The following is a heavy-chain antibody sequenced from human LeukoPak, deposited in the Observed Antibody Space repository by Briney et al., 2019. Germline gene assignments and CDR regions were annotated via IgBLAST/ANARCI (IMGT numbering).Heavy chain of an antibody. D-gene: IGHD2-2*01. Sequence: ASVKVSCKASGYTFTGYYMHWVRQAPGQGLEWMGWINPNSGGTNYAQKFQGRVTMTRDTSISTACMELSRLRSDDTAVYYCARSPDIVVVPAADYQNWFDPWGQGTLVTVSS. CDR3: ARSPDIVVVPAADYQNWFDP. V-gene: IGHV1-2*02. CDR2: INPNSGGT. CDR1: GYTFTGYY. J-gene: IGHJ5*02.